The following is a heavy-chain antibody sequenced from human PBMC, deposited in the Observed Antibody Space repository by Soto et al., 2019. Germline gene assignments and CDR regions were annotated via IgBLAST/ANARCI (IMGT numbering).Heavy chain of an antibody. Sequence: QVQLVQSGAEVKKPGSSVKVSCKASGGTFSSYTISWVRQAPGQGLEWMGRIIPILGIANYAQKFQGRVTITADKSTSTAYMELSSLRSEDTAVYYCARLVRGYSYSSGDYGGQGTLVTVSS. D-gene: IGHD5-18*01. V-gene: IGHV1-69*02. CDR2: IIPILGIA. CDR1: GGTFSSYT. CDR3: ARLVRGYSYSSGDY. J-gene: IGHJ4*02.